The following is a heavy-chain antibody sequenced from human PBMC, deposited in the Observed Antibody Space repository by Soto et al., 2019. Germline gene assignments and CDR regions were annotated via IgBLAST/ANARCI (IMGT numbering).Heavy chain of an antibody. CDR3: AKSSSGWYAGYYFDS. CDR1: GFTFSSYA. J-gene: IGHJ4*02. Sequence: GGSLRLSCAASGFTFSSYAMSWVRQAPGKGLEWVSAISGSGGSTYYADSVKGRFTISRDNSKTTLYLQMNSLRAEDTAVYYYAKSSSGWYAGYYFDSWGQGTLVTVSS. V-gene: IGHV3-23*01. D-gene: IGHD6-19*01. CDR2: ISGSGGST.